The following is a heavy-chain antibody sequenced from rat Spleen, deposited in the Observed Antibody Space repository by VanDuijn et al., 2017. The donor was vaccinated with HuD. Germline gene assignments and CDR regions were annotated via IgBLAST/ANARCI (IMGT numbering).Heavy chain of an antibody. D-gene: IGHD1-9*01. CDR2: ISNTGGTT. V-gene: IGHV5-31*01. Sequence: EVQLAESGGGLVQPGRSLKLSCEASGFTFKNYWMTWIRQAPGKGLEWIASISNTGGTTNYPDSVKGRFTVSRDNAKTTLYLQMNSLRSEDTATYYCTRGVYYGYNAFVYWGQGTLVTVSS. J-gene: IGHJ3*01. CDR1: GFTFKNYW. CDR3: TRGVYYGYNAFVY.